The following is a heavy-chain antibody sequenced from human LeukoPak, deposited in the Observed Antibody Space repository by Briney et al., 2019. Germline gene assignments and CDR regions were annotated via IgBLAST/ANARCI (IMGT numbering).Heavy chain of an antibody. CDR2: ISAYNGNT. Sequence: GASVKVSCKASGYTFTSYGISWVRQAPGQGLEWMGWISAYNGNTNYAQKLQGRVTMTTDTSTSTAYMELRSLRSDDTAVYYCARASSSSSFDNWFDPWGQGTLVTVPS. D-gene: IGHD6-6*01. J-gene: IGHJ5*02. CDR1: GYTFTSYG. CDR3: ARASSSSSFDNWFDP. V-gene: IGHV1-18*01.